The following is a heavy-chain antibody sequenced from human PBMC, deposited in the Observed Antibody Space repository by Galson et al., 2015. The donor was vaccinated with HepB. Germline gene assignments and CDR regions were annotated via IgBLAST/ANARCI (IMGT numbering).Heavy chain of an antibody. CDR2: STSYNGDI. J-gene: IGHJ4*02. CDR1: GFIYG. D-gene: IGHD5-24*01. Sequence: SVKVSCKASGFIYGINWVRQAPGQGLEWMGWSTSYNGDITYAQKFQGRLIMTTDTSTTTAYMGLRSLRSGDTALYYCALCRDAYNCGYWGQGTLVTVSS. CDR3: ALCRDAYNCGY. V-gene: IGHV1-18*01.